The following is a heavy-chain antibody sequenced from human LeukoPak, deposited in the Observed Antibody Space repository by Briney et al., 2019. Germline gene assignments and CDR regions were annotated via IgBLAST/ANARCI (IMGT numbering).Heavy chain of an antibody. D-gene: IGHD2-15*01. CDR2: IRSKAYGGTT. J-gene: IGHJ4*02. CDR1: GFTFGGYA. V-gene: IGHV3-49*04. Sequence: GGSLRLSCTASGFTFGGYAMSWVRQAPGKGLEWVGFIRSKAYGGTTEYAASVKGRFTISRDDSKSIAYLQMNSLKTEDTAVYYCTSYCSGGSCRSDWGQGTLVTVSS. CDR3: TSYCSGGSCRSD.